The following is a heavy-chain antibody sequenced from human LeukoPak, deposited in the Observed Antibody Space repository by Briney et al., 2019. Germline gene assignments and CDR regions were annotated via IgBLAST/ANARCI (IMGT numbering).Heavy chain of an antibody. CDR1: GFTFSNYA. Sequence: GGSLRLSCAASGFTFSNYAMSWVRQAPGKGLEWVSAISGSGGSTKYADSVKGRFSIARDNSKNTLYLQMDSLRAEDTAVYYCAKASSGWLSLYFDCWGQGSLVTVSS. V-gene: IGHV3-23*01. CDR3: AKASSGWLSLYFDC. D-gene: IGHD3-22*01. J-gene: IGHJ4*02. CDR2: ISGSGGST.